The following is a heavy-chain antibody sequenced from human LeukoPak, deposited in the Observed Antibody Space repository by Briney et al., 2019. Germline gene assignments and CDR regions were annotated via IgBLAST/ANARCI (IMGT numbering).Heavy chain of an antibody. D-gene: IGHD6-13*01. V-gene: IGHV3-30*18. CDR2: ISSDGNDK. Sequence: SGGSLRLSCAASGVTFSSYGMHWVRQAPGKGLEWVALISSDGNDKLYGDSVKGRFTISRDNSKNTLNLQMNSLRGEDTAVYYCAKGFTSSWNYYFDYWGQGTLVTVSS. CDR3: AKGFTSSWNYYFDY. J-gene: IGHJ4*02. CDR1: GVTFSSYG.